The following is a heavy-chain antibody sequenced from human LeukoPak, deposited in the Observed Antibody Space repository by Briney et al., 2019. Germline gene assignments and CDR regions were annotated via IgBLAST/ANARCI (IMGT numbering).Heavy chain of an antibody. CDR2: IIPIFGTA. D-gene: IGHD3-22*01. CDR1: GGTFSSYA. CDR3: ARDRSYYDSSGFLDY. Sequence: SVKVSCKASGGTFSSYAISWVRQAPGQGLEWMGRIIPIFGTANYAQKFQGRATITTDESTSTAYMELSSLRSEDTAVYYCARDRSYYDSSGFLDYWGQGTLVTVSS. V-gene: IGHV1-69*05. J-gene: IGHJ4*02.